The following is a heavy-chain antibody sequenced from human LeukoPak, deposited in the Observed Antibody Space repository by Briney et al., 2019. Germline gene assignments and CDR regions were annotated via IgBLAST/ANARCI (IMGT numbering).Heavy chain of an antibody. Sequence: SVKVSCKASGGTFSSYAISRVRQAPGQGLEWMGRIIPILGIANYAQKFQGRVTITADKSTSTAYMELSSLRSEDTAVYYCARGCNRSSTSCYDYWGQGTLVTVSS. D-gene: IGHD2-2*01. CDR2: IIPILGIA. V-gene: IGHV1-69*04. J-gene: IGHJ4*02. CDR3: ARGCNRSSTSCYDY. CDR1: GGTFSSYA.